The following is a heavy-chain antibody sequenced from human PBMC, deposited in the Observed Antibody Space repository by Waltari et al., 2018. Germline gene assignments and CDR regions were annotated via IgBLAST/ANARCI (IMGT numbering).Heavy chain of an antibody. CDR3: ARGARRTTVTTGWWYFDL. Sequence: EVQLVEYGGGLVQPGGSLRLSCAASGFTYSMYWMHWVRQAPGKGLVWVSRSNSDGSSTSYADSVKGRFTISKDNAKNTVYLQMNSLRAEDTAIYYCARGARRTTVTTGWWYFDLWGRGTLVTVSS. J-gene: IGHJ2*01. V-gene: IGHV3-74*01. D-gene: IGHD4-17*01. CDR2: SNSDGSST. CDR1: GFTYSMYW.